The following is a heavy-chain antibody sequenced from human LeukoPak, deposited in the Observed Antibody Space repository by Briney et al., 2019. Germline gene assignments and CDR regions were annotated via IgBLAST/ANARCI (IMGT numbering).Heavy chain of an antibody. CDR3: AKWGYYDVLTGYYASDY. CDR2: ITGRGGNT. D-gene: IGHD3-9*01. V-gene: IGHV3-23*01. CDR1: GFTFTNYA. Sequence: PGGSRRLSCAAAGFTFTNYAMGWVRQAPGKGRGWVSAITGRGGNTYYADYVNGRSTISSDNSKTTVFLQMNSLRAEDTALYYCAKWGYYDVLTGYYASDYWGQGTLVTVSS. J-gene: IGHJ4*02.